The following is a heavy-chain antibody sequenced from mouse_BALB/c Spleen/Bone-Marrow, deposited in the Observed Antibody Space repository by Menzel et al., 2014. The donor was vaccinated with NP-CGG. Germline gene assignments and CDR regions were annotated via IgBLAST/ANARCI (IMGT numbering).Heavy chain of an antibody. CDR1: GFDFSRYW. V-gene: IGHV4-1*02. Sequence: EVKLQESGGGLVQSGGSLKLSCTASGFDFSRYWMSWVRQAPGKGLQWIGEINPESSTINYTPSLKDKFIISRDNAKNTLYLQMSKVRSEDTALYYCARLTYYGLSDYWGQGTTLTVSS. CDR2: INPESSTI. CDR3: ARLTYYGLSDY. J-gene: IGHJ2*01. D-gene: IGHD1-2*01.